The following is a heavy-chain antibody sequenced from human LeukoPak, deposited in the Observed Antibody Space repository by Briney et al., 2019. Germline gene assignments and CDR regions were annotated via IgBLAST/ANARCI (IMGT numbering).Heavy chain of an antibody. CDR2: IYYSGST. CDR3: ARTYYDYVWGSYPPDY. V-gene: IGHV4-59*12. J-gene: IGHJ4*02. CDR1: GGSISSYY. D-gene: IGHD3-16*02. Sequence: PSETLSLTCTVSGGSISSYYWSWIRQPPGKGLEWIGYIYYSGSTNYNPSLKSRVTISVDTSKNQFSLKLSSVTAADTAVYYCARTYYDYVWGSYPPDYWGQGTLVTVSS.